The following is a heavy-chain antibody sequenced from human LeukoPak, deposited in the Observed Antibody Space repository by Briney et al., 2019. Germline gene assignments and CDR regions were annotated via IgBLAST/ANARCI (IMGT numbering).Heavy chain of an antibody. V-gene: IGHV4-59*08. D-gene: IGHD3-10*01. J-gene: IGHJ5*02. CDR3: ARHYGP. Sequence: SETLSLTCTVSGGSISSYYWSWIRQPPGKGLEWIGYIYYGENTNYNPSLKSRVTMSVDTSKNQFSLKLNSVTAADTAVYYCARHYGPWGQGTLVTVSS. CDR2: IYYGENT. CDR1: GGSISSYY.